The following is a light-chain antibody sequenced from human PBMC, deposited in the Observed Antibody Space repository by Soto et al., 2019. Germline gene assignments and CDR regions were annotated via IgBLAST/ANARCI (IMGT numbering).Light chain of an antibody. V-gene: IGKV1-5*01. Sequence: EIQMTQYSSTMSASVGDRFTSTGRASQSISSWLAWYQQKPGKAPQLLIYDASSLESGVPSRFSGSGSGTEFTLTISSLQPDDFATYYCQQYNSYSPWTFGQGTKVDIK. CDR3: QQYNSYSPWT. CDR2: DAS. J-gene: IGKJ1*01. CDR1: QSISSW.